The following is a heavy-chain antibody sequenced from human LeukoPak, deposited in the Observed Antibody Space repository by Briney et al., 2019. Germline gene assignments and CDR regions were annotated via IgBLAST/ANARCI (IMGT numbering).Heavy chain of an antibody. D-gene: IGHD6-6*01. J-gene: IGHJ6*02. Sequence: PGGSLRLSCAASGFTFTSYTMNWVRQPPGKGLEWIGEINHSGSTNYNPSLKSRVTISVDTSKNQFSLKLSSVTAADTAVYYCARGPGGATARAPSYYYYYGMDVWGQGTTVTVS. V-gene: IGHV4-34*01. CDR3: ARGPGGATARAPSYYYYYGMDV. CDR2: INHSGST. CDR1: GFTFTSYT.